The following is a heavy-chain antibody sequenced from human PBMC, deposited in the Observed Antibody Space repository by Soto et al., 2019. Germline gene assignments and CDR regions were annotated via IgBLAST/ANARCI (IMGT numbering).Heavy chain of an antibody. CDR1: GDSVSSNTVA. V-gene: IGHV6-1*01. CDR3: ARLIGNSWLDS. J-gene: IGHJ5*01. D-gene: IGHD2-8*01. Sequence: PSQTLSLTCAISGDSVSSNTVAWNWIRQSPSRGLEWLGRTYYRSKWYNDYAVSVKSRITINPDTSNNQLSLQLNSVTPDDTAVYYCARLIGNSWLDSWGQGTTVTVSS. CDR2: TYYRSKWYN.